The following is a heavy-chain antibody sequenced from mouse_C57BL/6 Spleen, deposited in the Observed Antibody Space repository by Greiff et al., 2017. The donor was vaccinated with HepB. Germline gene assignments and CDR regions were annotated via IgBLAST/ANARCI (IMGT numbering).Heavy chain of an antibody. CDR2: IDPSDSET. CDR1: GYTFTSYW. Sequence: QVQLQQSGAELVRPGSSVKLSCKASGYTFTSYWMHWVKQRPIQGLEWIGNIDPSDSETHYNQKFKDKATLTVDKSSSTAYMQLSSLTSEDSAVYYCARKGYDGYVYAMDYWGQGTSVTVSS. V-gene: IGHV1-52*01. J-gene: IGHJ4*01. D-gene: IGHD2-3*01. CDR3: ARKGYDGYVYAMDY.